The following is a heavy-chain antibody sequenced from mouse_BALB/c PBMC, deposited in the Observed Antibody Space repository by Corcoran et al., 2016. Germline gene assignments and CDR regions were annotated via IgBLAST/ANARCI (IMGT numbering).Heavy chain of an antibody. V-gene: IGHV1S34*01. J-gene: IGHJ4*01. D-gene: IGHD2-1*01. CDR3: ARAIYYGNYDAMDY. Sequence: LVKTGASVKISCKASGYSFTGYYMQWVKQSHGKSLEWIGYISCYNGATSYNQKFKGKATFTVDTSSSTAYMQFNSLTSEDSAVYYCARAIYYGNYDAMDYWGQGTSVTVSS. CDR1: GYSFTGYY. CDR2: ISCYNGAT.